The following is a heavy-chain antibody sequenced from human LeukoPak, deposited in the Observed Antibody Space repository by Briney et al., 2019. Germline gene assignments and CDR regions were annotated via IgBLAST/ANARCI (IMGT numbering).Heavy chain of an antibody. V-gene: IGHV3-23*01. CDR2: INRSGRT. CDR1: VFSLCTYD. Sequence: VGALRLSPAASVFSLCTYDMQWVLHAPGKGMEWVSGINRSGRTYYTDSVKGPFTISRDNSKNTLSLQKNSPRAEDTAVYFCANGGYFAFETWGQGTMAAVSS. CDR3: ANGGYFAFET. J-gene: IGHJ3*02. D-gene: IGHD2-2*03.